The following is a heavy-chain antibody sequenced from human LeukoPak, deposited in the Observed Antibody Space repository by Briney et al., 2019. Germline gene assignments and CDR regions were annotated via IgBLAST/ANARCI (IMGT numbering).Heavy chain of an antibody. Sequence: GGSLRLSCAASGFTFGSYAMSWVRQAPGKGLEWVSAISGSGGSTYYADSVKGRFTISRDNSKNTLYLQMNSLRAEDTAVYYCAKDRYYYDSSGYLDYWGQGTLVTISS. V-gene: IGHV3-23*01. J-gene: IGHJ4*02. CDR1: GFTFGSYA. D-gene: IGHD3-22*01. CDR3: AKDRYYYDSSGYLDY. CDR2: ISGSGGST.